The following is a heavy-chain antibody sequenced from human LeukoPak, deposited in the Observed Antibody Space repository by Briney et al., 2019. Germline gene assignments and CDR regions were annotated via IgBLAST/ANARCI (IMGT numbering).Heavy chain of an antibody. Sequence: ASVKVSCKASGYTFTSYGISWVRQAPGQGLEWMGWISAYNGNTNYAQKLQGRVTMTTDTSTSTAYMKLRSLRSDDTAVYYCARGSKTIFGVVIIYYFDYWGQGTLVTVSS. D-gene: IGHD3-3*01. CDR3: ARGSKTIFGVVIIYYFDY. V-gene: IGHV1-18*01. J-gene: IGHJ4*02. CDR1: GYTFTSYG. CDR2: ISAYNGNT.